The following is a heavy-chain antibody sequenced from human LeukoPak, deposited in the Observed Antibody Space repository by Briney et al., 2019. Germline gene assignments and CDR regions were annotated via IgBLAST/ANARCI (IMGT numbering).Heavy chain of an antibody. J-gene: IGHJ4*02. V-gene: IGHV3-21*01. Sequence: GGSLRLSCAASGFTVSSNYMSWVRQAPGKGLEWVSSISSSSSYIYYADSVKGRFTISRDNAKNSLYLQMNSLRAEDTAVYYCARDLEIDIVATSYYFDYWGQGTLVTVSS. CDR3: ARDLEIDIVATSYYFDY. D-gene: IGHD5-12*01. CDR1: GFTVSSNY. CDR2: ISSSSSYI.